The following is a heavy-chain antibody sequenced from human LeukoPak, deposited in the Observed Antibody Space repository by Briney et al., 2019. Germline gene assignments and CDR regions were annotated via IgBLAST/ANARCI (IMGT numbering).Heavy chain of an antibody. CDR2: ISSSSSTI. V-gene: IGHV3-48*01. D-gene: IGHD2-8*01. Sequence: GGSLRLSCAASGFTFSSYSMNWVRQAPGKGLEWVSYISSSSSTIYYADSVKGRFTISRDNSKNTLYLQMNSLRAEDTAVYYCAKDPDCTSGVCYTFFDYWGQGTLVAVSS. CDR1: GFTFSSYS. J-gene: IGHJ4*02. CDR3: AKDPDCTSGVCYTFFDY.